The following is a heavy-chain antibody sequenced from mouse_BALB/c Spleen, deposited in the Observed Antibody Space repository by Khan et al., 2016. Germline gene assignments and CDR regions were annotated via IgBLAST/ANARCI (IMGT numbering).Heavy chain of an antibody. Sequence: VQLQESGPGLVQPSQSLSITCTVSGFSLTSYGVHWVRQSPGKGLEWLGVIWRGGSTDYNAAFMSRLSTTKDNSKSQVFFKMNSLQADDTAMSYCSKNGDYWYFDVWGAGTTVTVSS. J-gene: IGHJ1*01. CDR3: SKNGDYWYFDV. D-gene: IGHD2-13*01. CDR1: GFSLTSYG. CDR2: IWRGGST. V-gene: IGHV2-5*01.